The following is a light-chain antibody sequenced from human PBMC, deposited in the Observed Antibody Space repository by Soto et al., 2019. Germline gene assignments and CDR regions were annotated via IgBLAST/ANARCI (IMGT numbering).Light chain of an antibody. V-gene: IGLV2-8*01. CDR3: SSYVGTNSYV. Sequence: QSVLTQPPSASGSPGQSVTISCTGTSSDVGGYNYVSWYQHHPGKAPKLIIYEVYKRPSGVPDRFSGSKPGNTAALTVSGLQAEDEADYYCSSYVGTNSYVFGTGTKVTVL. CDR2: EVY. J-gene: IGLJ1*01. CDR1: SSDVGGYNY.